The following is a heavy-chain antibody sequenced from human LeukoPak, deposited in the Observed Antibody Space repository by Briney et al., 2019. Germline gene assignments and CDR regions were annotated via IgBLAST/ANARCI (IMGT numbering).Heavy chain of an antibody. J-gene: IGHJ4*02. CDR1: GFSFSSYW. D-gene: IGHD3-10*01. CDR2: IKQDESER. CDR3: AREWSGFGELPDN. Sequence: PGGSLRLSCVGSGFSFSSYWMTWVRQCPGKGPEWVANIKQDESERYTVDSVKGRFTISRDNAKNTLYLQMNSLRADDTAVYYCAREWSGFGELPDNWGQGTLVTVSS. V-gene: IGHV3-7*01.